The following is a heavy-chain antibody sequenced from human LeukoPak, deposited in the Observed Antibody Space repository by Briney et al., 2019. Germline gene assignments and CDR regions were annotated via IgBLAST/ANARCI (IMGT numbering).Heavy chain of an antibody. CDR1: GFTFSSYA. V-gene: IGHV3-30-3*01. Sequence: PGRSLRLSCAASGFTFSSYAIHWVRQAPGKGLEWVAVISYDGSNKYYADSVKGRFTISRDNSKNTLYLQMNSLRAEDTAVYYCASPYDDSSGYYYPTFDYWGQGTLVTVTS. CDR3: ASPYDDSSGYYYPTFDY. CDR2: ISYDGSNK. D-gene: IGHD3-22*01. J-gene: IGHJ4*02.